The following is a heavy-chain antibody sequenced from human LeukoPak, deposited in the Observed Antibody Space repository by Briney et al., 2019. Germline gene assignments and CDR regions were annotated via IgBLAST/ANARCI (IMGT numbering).Heavy chain of an antibody. V-gene: IGHV3-7*01. CDR2: INRDGSDK. D-gene: IGHD1-1*01. CDR1: GFTFSSYW. Sequence: PGGSLRLSCAASGFTFSSYWMSWVRQAPGKGLEWVANINRDGSDKYYVDSVKGRFTISRDNAKNSLYLQMNSLRAEDTAVYYCARHNYNFDYWGRGTLVTVSS. J-gene: IGHJ4*02. CDR3: ARHNYNFDY.